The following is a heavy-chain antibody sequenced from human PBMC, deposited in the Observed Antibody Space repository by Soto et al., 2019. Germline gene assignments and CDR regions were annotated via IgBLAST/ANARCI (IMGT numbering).Heavy chain of an antibody. J-gene: IGHJ4*02. V-gene: IGHV3-23*01. CDR2: ISGSGGST. D-gene: IGHD2-21*01. CDR3: ARDGEGY. CDR1: GFTFSSYA. Sequence: EVQLLESGGGLVQPGGSLRLSCAASGFTFSSYAMSWVRQAPGKGLEWVSAISGSGGSTYYADSVKGRFTISRDNSKNTQFLQMNSLSVEDTAVYYCARDGEGYWGQGTLVTVSS.